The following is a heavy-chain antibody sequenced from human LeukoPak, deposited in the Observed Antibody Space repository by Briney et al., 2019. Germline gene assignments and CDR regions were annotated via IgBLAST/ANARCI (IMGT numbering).Heavy chain of an antibody. J-gene: IGHJ4*02. CDR1: GFTFSSYS. CDR3: ARAFGYSGYDSDY. CDR2: ISSSSSYI. Sequence: GGSLRLSCAASGFTFSSYSMNWVRQAPGKGLEWVSSISSSSSYIYYADSVKGRFTISRDNAKNSLYLQMSSLRAEDTAVYYCARAFGYSGYDSDYWGQGTLVTVSS. V-gene: IGHV3-21*01. D-gene: IGHD5-12*01.